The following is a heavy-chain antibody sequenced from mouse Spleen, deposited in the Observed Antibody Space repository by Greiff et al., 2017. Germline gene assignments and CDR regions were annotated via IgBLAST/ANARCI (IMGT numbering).Heavy chain of an antibody. J-gene: IGHJ2*01. CDR3: ARQLGLQDFFDY. D-gene: IGHD3-1*01. CDR2: INPSNGRT. CDR1: GYTFTSYW. V-gene: IGHV1S81*02. Sequence: QVQLQQSGAELVKPGASVKLSCKASGYTFTSYWMHWVKQRPGQGLEWIGEINPSNGRTNYNAKFKSKATLTVDKSSSTAYMQLSSLTSEDSAVYYCARQLGLQDFFDYWGQGTTLTVSS.